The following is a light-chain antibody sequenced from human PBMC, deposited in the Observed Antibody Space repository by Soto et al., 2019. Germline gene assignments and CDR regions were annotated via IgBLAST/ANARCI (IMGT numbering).Light chain of an antibody. CDR1: QSVSSN. Sequence: EIVMTQSPPTLSISPFEIATLSCSSIQSVSSNLAWYQQKPGQAPRLLIYGASTRATGIPARFSGSGSGTEFTLTISSLQSEDFAVYYCQQYNNCPTWTFGQGTKVDFK. CDR3: QQYNNCPTWT. CDR2: GAS. V-gene: IGKV3-15*01. J-gene: IGKJ1*01.